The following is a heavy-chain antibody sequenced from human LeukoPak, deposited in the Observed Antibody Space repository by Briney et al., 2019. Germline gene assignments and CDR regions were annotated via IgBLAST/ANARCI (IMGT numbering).Heavy chain of an antibody. V-gene: IGHV3-74*01. J-gene: IGHJ4*02. CDR3: ARGDDFLTLTTDY. CDR2: INSDGSTT. CDR1: GFTFSSYE. D-gene: IGHD3-9*01. Sequence: GGSLRLSCAASGFTFSSYEMNWVRQAPGKGLVWVSRINSDGSTTNYADSVKGRFTISRDNAKNTLYLQMNSLRAEDTAVYYCARGDDFLTLTTDYWGQGTLVTVSS.